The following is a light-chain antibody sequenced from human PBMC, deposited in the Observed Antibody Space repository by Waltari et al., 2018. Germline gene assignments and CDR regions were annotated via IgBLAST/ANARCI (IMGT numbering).Light chain of an antibody. V-gene: IGLV2-14*01. Sequence: QSALTQPASASGSPGQSSTISCTGTSRDVGAVNYVSWYQQHPGKAPKLMIFEVSNRPCGVSHRFSGSQSGTTAPLTISGLQAEDEADYYCNSYATSSARVFGGGTKLTVL. CDR2: EVS. CDR3: NSYATSSARV. CDR1: SRDVGAVNY. J-gene: IGLJ3*02.